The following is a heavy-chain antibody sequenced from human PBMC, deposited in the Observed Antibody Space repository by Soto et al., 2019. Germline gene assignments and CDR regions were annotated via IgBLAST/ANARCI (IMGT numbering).Heavy chain of an antibody. V-gene: IGHV6-1*01. CDR2: TYYRSKWYN. CDR3: ARAGVEYYDFWSAYYGMDV. CDR1: GNSVSINSAA. D-gene: IGHD3-3*01. J-gene: IGHJ6*02. Sequence: QTRSLTCAISGNSVSINSAAWNWIRQSPSRGLEWLGRTYYRSKWYNDYAVSVKSRITINPDTSKNQFSLQLNSVTPEDTAVYYCARAGVEYYDFWSAYYGMDVWGQGTTVTVSS.